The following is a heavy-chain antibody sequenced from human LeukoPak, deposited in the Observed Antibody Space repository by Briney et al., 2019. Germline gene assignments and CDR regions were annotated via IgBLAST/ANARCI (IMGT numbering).Heavy chain of an antibody. CDR1: GFTFSSYA. CDR3: AHGELGVFY. CDR2: ISYDGSNE. J-gene: IGHJ4*02. V-gene: IGHV3-30-3*01. D-gene: IGHD3-16*01. Sequence: GGSLRLSCAASGFTFSSYAMHWVRQAPGKGLEWVAIISYDGSNEYYADPVKDRFTISRDNSRNTLYLQMNSLRAEDTAAYYCAHGELGVFYWGQGTLVTVSS.